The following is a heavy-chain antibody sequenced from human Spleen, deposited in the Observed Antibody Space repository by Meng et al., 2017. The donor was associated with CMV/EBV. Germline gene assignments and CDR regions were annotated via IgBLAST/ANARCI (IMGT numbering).Heavy chain of an antibody. V-gene: IGHV3-74*01. D-gene: IGHD2-8*01. CDR2: ISSDGSGT. Sequence: GGSLRLSCAASGFTFSTYWMHWVRQAPGKGLVWVSHISSDGSGTSYADSVKGRFTISRDNAKNTLSLQMNSLRAEDTAVYYCARDGDYCTNGVCYFDYWGQGTPVTVSS. CDR3: ARDGDYCTNGVCYFDY. CDR1: GFTFSTYW. J-gene: IGHJ4*02.